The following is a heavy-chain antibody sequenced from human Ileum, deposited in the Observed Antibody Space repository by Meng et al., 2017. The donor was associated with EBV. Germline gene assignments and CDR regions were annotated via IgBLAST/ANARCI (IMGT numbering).Heavy chain of an antibody. Sequence: QVRLQQCGAGLLKPSETLSLTCAVYGGFFSGYYWSWIRQSPGKGLEWIGEINHSGSTNYNPSLKSRVTISVDTSKNQFSLKLTSVTAADTAVYYCAREARSSGYHPGIGPWGQGTLVTVSS. CDR1: GGFFSGYY. CDR3: AREARSSGYHPGIGP. CDR2: INHSGST. V-gene: IGHV4-34*02. D-gene: IGHD3-22*01. J-gene: IGHJ5*02.